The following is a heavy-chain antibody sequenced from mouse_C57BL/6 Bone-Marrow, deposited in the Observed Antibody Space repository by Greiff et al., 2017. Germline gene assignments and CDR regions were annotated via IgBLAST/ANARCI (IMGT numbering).Heavy chain of an antibody. CDR2: IWRGGST. V-gene: IGHV2-5*01. CDR1: GFSFTSYG. D-gene: IGHD1-1*01. Sequence: VQLQQSGPGLVQPSQSLSITCTVSGFSFTSYGVHWVRQSPGKGLEWLGVIWRGGSTDYNAAFMSRMGITTDNSKSQVFFKMNSLQADDTAIYYCAKNSDYGSRDWYFDVWGTGTTVTVSS. CDR3: AKNSDYGSRDWYFDV. J-gene: IGHJ1*03.